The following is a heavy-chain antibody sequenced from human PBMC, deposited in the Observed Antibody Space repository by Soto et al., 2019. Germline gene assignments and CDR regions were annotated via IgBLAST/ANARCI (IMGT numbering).Heavy chain of an antibody. J-gene: IGHJ4*02. Sequence: EMQLVESGGGLVQPGRSLRLSCVGSGFIADDYAMHWVRQPPGKGLEWVSGISSNSETTNYADSVKGRFTISQDNAKNSLFLQMNSLRPEDTALYYCAKDMNWGGMTTIHYFDSWGQGTLVTVSS. CDR3: AKDMNWGGMTTIHYFDS. D-gene: IGHD4-17*01. CDR1: GFIADDYA. CDR2: ISSNSETT. V-gene: IGHV3-9*02.